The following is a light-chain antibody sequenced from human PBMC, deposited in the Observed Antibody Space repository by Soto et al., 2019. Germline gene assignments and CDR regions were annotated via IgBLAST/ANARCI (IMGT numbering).Light chain of an antibody. CDR2: SNT. CDR3: AAWDDSLNGLL. V-gene: IGLV1-44*01. Sequence: QAVVTQPPSASGTPGQRVTFSCSGSGSNIGSNAVNWYQQLPGTAPKLLIYSNTQRPSGVPDRFSGSKSGPSASLAISGLQSEDEADYYCAAWDDSLNGLLFGGGTKLTVL. CDR1: GSNIGSNA. J-gene: IGLJ2*01.